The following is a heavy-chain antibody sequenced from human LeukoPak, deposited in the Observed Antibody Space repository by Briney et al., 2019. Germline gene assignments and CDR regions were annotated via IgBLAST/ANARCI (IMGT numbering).Heavy chain of an antibody. D-gene: IGHD2/OR15-2a*01. CDR1: GNYW. V-gene: IGHV3-74*01. J-gene: IGHJ4*02. CDR2: INSDGSWT. Sequence: GGSLRLSCAASGNYWMHWVRQVPGKGLVWVSHINSDGSWTSYADSVKGRFTISKDNAKNTVYLQMNSLRAEDTAVYYCVSFYETHWGRGTLVTVSS. CDR3: VSFYETH.